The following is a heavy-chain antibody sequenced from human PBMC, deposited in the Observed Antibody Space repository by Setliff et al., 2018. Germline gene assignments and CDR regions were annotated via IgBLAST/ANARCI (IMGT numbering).Heavy chain of an antibody. D-gene: IGHD3-22*01. V-gene: IGHV3-20*04. CDR1: GFTFDDHG. CDR2: INWIGESK. CDR3: ARDSPLGSGYHDY. J-gene: IGHJ4*02. Sequence: GSLRLSCEASGFTFDDHGMSWVRQAPGKGLEWVSGINWIGESKGYADSVKDRFTISRDNARNSLFLQINSVRAEDTALYYCARDSPLGSGYHDYWGQGTLVTVSS.